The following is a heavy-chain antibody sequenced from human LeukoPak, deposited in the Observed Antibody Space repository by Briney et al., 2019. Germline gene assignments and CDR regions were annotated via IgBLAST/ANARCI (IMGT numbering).Heavy chain of an antibody. CDR2: ISYDGSNK. CDR1: GFTFSSYA. J-gene: IGHJ4*02. V-gene: IGHV3-30*04. CDR3: AKDIEGVAAAGTWHYFDY. D-gene: IGHD6-13*01. Sequence: PGRSLRLSCAASGFTFSSYAMHWVRQAPGKGLGWVAVISYDGSNKYYADSVKGRFTISRDNSKNTLYLQMNSLRAEDTAVYYCAKDIEGVAAAGTWHYFDYWGQGTLVAVSS.